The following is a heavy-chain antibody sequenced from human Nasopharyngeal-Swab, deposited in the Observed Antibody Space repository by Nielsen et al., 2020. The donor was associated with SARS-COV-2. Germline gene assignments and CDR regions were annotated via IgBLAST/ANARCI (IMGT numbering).Heavy chain of an antibody. CDR2: INPNPGRT. V-gene: IGHV1-2*06. Sequence: ASVKVSCKTSGYTFTDYYMHWVRQAPGQGLQWMGRINPNPGRTDSAQKFQGRVTMTRDTSITTVYMELSSLGSDDTAIFYCLRDDGEVAGAAPVGPDGGYWGQGTPVTVSS. CDR3: LRDDGEVAGAAPVGPDGGY. J-gene: IGHJ4*02. CDR1: GYTFTDYY. D-gene: IGHD1-26*01.